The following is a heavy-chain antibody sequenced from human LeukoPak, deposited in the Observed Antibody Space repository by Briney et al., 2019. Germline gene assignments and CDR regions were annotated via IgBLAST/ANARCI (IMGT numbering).Heavy chain of an antibody. V-gene: IGHV3-7*01. CDR1: GFTLSDYW. J-gene: IGHJ4*02. CDR2: IKQDGSEK. Sequence: GGSLRLSCAASGFTLSDYWMSWARQAPGKGPEWVASIKQDGSEKNYVDSVKGRFTISRDNAKNSLYLQINSLRAEDTAVYYCARRLVVAGVGDYWGQGTLVTVSS. D-gene: IGHD6-19*01. CDR3: ARRLVVAGVGDY.